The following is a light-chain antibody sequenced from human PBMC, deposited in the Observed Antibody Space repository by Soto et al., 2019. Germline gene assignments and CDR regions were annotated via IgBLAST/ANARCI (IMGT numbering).Light chain of an antibody. CDR2: GAP. CDR1: QSVSSN. J-gene: IGKJ1*01. V-gene: IGKV3-15*01. Sequence: EIVMTQSPATLSVSPGERATLSCRASQSVSSNLACYQQKPDQAPSLHIYGAPTMATGIPARFSGSGSGTECTLTISILHSADFAVYYCQQYHNWPQTFGQGIKLAIK. CDR3: QQYHNWPQT.